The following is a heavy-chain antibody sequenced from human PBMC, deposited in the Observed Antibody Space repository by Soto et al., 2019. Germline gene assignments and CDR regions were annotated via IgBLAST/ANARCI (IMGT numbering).Heavy chain of an antibody. CDR3: AREGPAPYFYYGMDV. V-gene: IGHV1-18*01. Sequence: QVQLVQSRGEVKKPGASVKVSCKTSGYSFTTYGISWVRQAPGQGLEWMGWISGYNGNTNYAQNLQGRVTMTTDTSTSTGYMELRSLGSDDTAVYYCAREGPAPYFYYGMDVWGQGRTVTVSS. J-gene: IGHJ6*02. CDR2: ISGYNGNT. CDR1: GYSFTTYG.